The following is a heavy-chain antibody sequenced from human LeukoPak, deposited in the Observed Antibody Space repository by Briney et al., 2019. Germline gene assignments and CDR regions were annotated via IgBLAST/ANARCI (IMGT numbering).Heavy chain of an antibody. D-gene: IGHD2-15*01. CDR1: GFSFSSWW. J-gene: IGHJ4*02. Sequence: GGSRRLSCAASGFSFSSWWMSWVRQAPGKGLEWVANINQDGNEKYYVDSVEGRFTISRDNDRNSLYLQMNSLRAEDTAVYYCVREDRSCYYYWGQGTLVTVSS. CDR3: VREDRSCYYY. V-gene: IGHV3-7*03. CDR2: INQDGNEK.